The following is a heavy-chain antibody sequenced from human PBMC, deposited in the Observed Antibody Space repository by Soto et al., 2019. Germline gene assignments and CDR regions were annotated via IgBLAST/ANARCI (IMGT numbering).Heavy chain of an antibody. CDR2: IKQDGSEK. CDR3: ARVPYYYDSSGYSYWYFDL. V-gene: IGHV3-7*03. D-gene: IGHD3-22*01. J-gene: IGHJ2*01. CDR1: GFTFSSYW. Sequence: EVQLVESGGGLVQPGGSLRLSCAASGFTFSSYWMSWVRQAPGKGLEWVANIKQDGSEKYYVDSVKGRFTISRDNAKNSLYLQMNSLRAEDTAVYHCARVPYYYDSSGYSYWYFDLWGRGTLVTVSS.